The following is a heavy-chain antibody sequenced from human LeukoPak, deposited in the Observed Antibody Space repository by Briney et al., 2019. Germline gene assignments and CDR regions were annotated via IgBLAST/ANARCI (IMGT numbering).Heavy chain of an antibody. CDR3: AKGVLWFGDPMAYFDY. Sequence: KAGGSLRLSCAASGFTFSLYTMNWVRQAPGQGLEWVSYISGVTSYVFYADSVKGRFTISRDNSKNTLYLQMNSLRAEDTAVYYCAKGVLWFGDPMAYFDYWGQGTLVTVSS. V-gene: IGHV3-21*04. D-gene: IGHD3-10*01. CDR2: ISGVTSYV. CDR1: GFTFSLYT. J-gene: IGHJ4*02.